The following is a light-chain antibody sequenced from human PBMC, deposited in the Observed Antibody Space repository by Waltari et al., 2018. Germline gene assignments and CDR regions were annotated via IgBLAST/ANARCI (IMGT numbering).Light chain of an antibody. V-gene: IGLV1-44*01. CDR1: NSNLGSST. Sequence: QSVVTQSPSASGAPGQRVTISCSGSNSNLGSSTVNWYQKVPGTAPRLLIYSNDHRPSGVPDRFSASRSGTSASLAISGLQSEDEADYYCATWDARLTAVVFGGGTKVTVL. CDR3: ATWDARLTAVV. CDR2: SND. J-gene: IGLJ2*01.